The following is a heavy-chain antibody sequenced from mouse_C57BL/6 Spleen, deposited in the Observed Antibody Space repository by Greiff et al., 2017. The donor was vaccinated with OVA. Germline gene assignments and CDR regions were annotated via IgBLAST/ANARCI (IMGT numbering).Heavy chain of an antibody. CDR3: TSHYGPGAY. CDR1: GYTFTDYE. V-gene: IGHV1-15*01. D-gene: IGHD1-2*01. J-gene: IGHJ3*01. Sequence: VQLVESGAELVRPGASVTLSCKASGYTFTDYEMHWVKQTPVHGLEWIGAIDPETGGTAYNQKFKGKAILTADKSSSTAYMELRSLTSEDSAVYYCTSHYGPGAYWGQGTLVTVSA. CDR2: IDPETGGT.